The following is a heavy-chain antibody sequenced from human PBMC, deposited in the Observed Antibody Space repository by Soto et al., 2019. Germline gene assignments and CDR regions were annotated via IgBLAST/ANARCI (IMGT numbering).Heavy chain of an antibody. CDR1: GGSITSGGYA. D-gene: IGHD2-2*01. Sequence: PLSVTSADSGGSITSGGYAWGWIRQPPGQGLEWIGYMYHSGNTYYNPSLNGRVTISLDHSRNQFSLKLSSVTSADTAVYYCGGGRRLLVTVAIPGYYYYYGMDVGGQGPKLTLSS. V-gene: IGHV4-30-2*01. J-gene: IGHJ6*02. CDR2: MYHSGNT. CDR3: GGGRRLLVTVAIPGYYYYYGMDV.